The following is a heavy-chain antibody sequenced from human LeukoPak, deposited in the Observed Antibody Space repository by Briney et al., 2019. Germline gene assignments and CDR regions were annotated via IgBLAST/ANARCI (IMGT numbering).Heavy chain of an antibody. CDR2: ISSSSSYI. CDR3: ARDSIQLWSRPFDY. V-gene: IGHV3-21*01. D-gene: IGHD5-18*01. J-gene: IGHJ4*02. CDR1: GFTFSSYS. Sequence: GGSLRLSCAASGFTFSSYSMNWVRQAPGKGLEWVSSISSSSSYIYYADSVKGRFTISRDNAKNSLYLQMNSLRAEDTAVYYCARDSIQLWSRPFDYWGQGTLVTVSS.